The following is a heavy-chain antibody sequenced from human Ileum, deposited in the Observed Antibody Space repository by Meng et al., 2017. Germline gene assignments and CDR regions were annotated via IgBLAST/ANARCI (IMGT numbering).Heavy chain of an antibody. CDR3: ARGKVIPDF. J-gene: IGHJ4*02. V-gene: IGHV4-59*08. D-gene: IGHD2/OR15-2a*01. Sequence: QVQLQVSGPGRVKPSETLSLTCTVSGGSISGSYWSWIRQFPGKGLEWIGYTYYSGTTNYNPSLRGRVTMSVDTSRAQFSLKLTSVTAADTAIYYCARGKVIPDFWGQGTLVTVSS. CDR1: GGSISGSY. CDR2: TYYSGTT.